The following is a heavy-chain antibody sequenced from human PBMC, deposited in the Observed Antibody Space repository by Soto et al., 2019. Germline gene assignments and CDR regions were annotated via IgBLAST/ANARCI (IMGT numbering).Heavy chain of an antibody. Sequence: PSETLSLTCTVSGDSISSGGYYWSWIRQPPGKGLEWIGYVYYRGSTNYNPSLKSRVTISVDTSKNQFSLNLSSVTAADTVVYFCARGRGPAGSYWGQGTLVTVSS. V-gene: IGHV4-30-4*01. CDR2: VYYRGST. D-gene: IGHD1-26*01. J-gene: IGHJ4*02. CDR3: ARGRGPAGSY. CDR1: GDSISSGGYY.